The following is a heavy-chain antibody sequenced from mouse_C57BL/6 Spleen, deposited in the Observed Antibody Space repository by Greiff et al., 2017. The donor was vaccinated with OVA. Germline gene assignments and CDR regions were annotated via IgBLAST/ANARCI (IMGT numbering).Heavy chain of an antibody. Sequence: QVQLQQSGAELVKPGASVKISCKASGYAFSSYWMNWVKQRPGKGLEWIGQIYPGDGDTNYNGKFQGKATLTADKSSSTAYMQLSSLTSEDSAVYFCARWGYGNYVFDYWGQGTTLTVSS. J-gene: IGHJ2*01. CDR1: GYAFSSYW. V-gene: IGHV1-80*01. CDR3: ARWGYGNYVFDY. CDR2: IYPGDGDT. D-gene: IGHD2-1*01.